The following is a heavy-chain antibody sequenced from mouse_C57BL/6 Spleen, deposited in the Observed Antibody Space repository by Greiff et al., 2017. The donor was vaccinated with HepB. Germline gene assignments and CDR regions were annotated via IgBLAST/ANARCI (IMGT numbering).Heavy chain of an antibody. CDR2: ISYDGSN. J-gene: IGHJ1*03. Sequence: DVQLQESGPGLVKPSQSLSLTCSVTGYSITSGYYWNWIRQFPGNKLEWMGYISYDGSNNYNPSLKNRISITRDTSKNQFFLKLNSVTTEDTATYYCAIYDYDWYFDVWGTGTTVTVSS. D-gene: IGHD2-4*01. CDR3: AIYDYDWYFDV. V-gene: IGHV3-6*01. CDR1: GYSITSGYY.